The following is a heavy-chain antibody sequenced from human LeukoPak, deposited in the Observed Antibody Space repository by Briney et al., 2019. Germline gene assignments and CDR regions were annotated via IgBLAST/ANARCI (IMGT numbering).Heavy chain of an antibody. J-gene: IGHJ3*02. V-gene: IGHV4-34*01. CDR2: INHSGST. D-gene: IGHD3-3*01. CDR3: AREPPYYDFWSGTSDAFDI. CDR1: GGSFSGYY. Sequence: PSETLSLTCAVSGGSFSGYYWSWIRQPPGKGLEWIGEINHSGSTNYNPSLKSRVTISVDTSKNQFSLKLSSVTAADTAVYYCAREPPYYDFWSGTSDAFDIWGQGTMVTVSS.